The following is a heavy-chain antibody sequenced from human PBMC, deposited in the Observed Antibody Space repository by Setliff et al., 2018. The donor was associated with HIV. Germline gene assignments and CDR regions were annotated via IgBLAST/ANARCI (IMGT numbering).Heavy chain of an antibody. V-gene: IGHV3-7*03. Sequence: PGGSLRLSCAASGFTFDDFGMTWVRQRPGKGLEWVATIKQDESERHYVDAVKGRFTISRDDAKNSLYLQMNSLRAEDSAVYYCARGSRDDSVYRPVDYWGRGTLVTVSS. CDR1: GFTFDDFG. CDR2: IKQDESER. D-gene: IGHD3-22*01. J-gene: IGHJ4*02. CDR3: ARGSRDDSVYRPVDY.